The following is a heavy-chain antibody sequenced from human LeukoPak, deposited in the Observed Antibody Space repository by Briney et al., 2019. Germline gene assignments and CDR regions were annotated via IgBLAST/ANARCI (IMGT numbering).Heavy chain of an antibody. Sequence: GGSLILSCAVSGFTFSSHWMNWVRQAPGKGLEWVASIKQDGGEKSYMDSVKGRFTISRDNAKNSLYLQMSSLRVEDTAIYYCARDGTAAGLYFDLWGQGTLVTVSS. J-gene: IGHJ4*01. CDR1: GFTFSSHW. D-gene: IGHD6-13*01. CDR2: IKQDGGEK. V-gene: IGHV3-7*01. CDR3: ARDGTAAGLYFDL.